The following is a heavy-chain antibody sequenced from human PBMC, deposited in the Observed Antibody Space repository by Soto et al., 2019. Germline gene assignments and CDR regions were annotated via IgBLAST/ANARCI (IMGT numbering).Heavy chain of an antibody. Sequence: EVHLVESGGGLVQTGGSLRLSCAIFESTVSRDWMNWVRQAPGKGLEWVAHINQDGSEKYYVDSVKGRFTISRDNAKKSLFFPMNSLRPADTGMYYCSGGVGDAFWGQGTLVTVSS. J-gene: IGHJ4*02. CDR1: ESTVSRDW. CDR2: INQDGSEK. CDR3: SGGVGDAF. D-gene: IGHD1-26*01. V-gene: IGHV3-7*04.